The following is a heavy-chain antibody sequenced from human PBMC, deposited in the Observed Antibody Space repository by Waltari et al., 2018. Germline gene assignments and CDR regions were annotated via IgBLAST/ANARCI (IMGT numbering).Heavy chain of an antibody. Sequence: QVQLVQSGAEVKKPGASVKVSCKASGYTFTGYYMHWVRQAPGQGLEWMGWIKPNSGGTNYAQKFQGRGNMTRDTSISTAYMELSRLRSDDTAVYYCARVWPDCSGGSCPDYWGQGTLVTVSS. CDR1: GYTFTGYY. V-gene: IGHV1-2*02. CDR2: IKPNSGGT. CDR3: ARVWPDCSGGSCPDY. D-gene: IGHD2-15*01. J-gene: IGHJ4*02.